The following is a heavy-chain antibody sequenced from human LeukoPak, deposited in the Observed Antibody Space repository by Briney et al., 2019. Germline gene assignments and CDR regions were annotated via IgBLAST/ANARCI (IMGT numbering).Heavy chain of an antibody. CDR3: ARVQRGGSYYFDY. CDR2: ISSSSSYI. D-gene: IGHD1-26*01. Sequence: GGSLRLSCAASGFTFSSYSMNWVRQAPGKGLEWVSSISSSSSYIYYADSVKGRFTISRDNAKNSLYLQMNSLRAEDTAVYYCARVQRGGSYYFDYWGQGTLVTVSS. CDR1: GFTFSSYS. V-gene: IGHV3-21*01. J-gene: IGHJ4*02.